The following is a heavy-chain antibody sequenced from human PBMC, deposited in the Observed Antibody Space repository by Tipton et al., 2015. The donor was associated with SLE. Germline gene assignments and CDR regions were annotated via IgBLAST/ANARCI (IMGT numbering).Heavy chain of an antibody. Sequence: TLSLTCAVYGGSFSGYYWSWTRQPPGKGLEWIGEINHSGSTNYNPSLKSRVTISVDRSKNQFSLKLSSVTAADTAVYYCARERVERITGTTWDYYYYMDVWGKGTTVTVSS. V-gene: IGHV4-34*01. CDR1: GGSFSGYY. D-gene: IGHD1-7*01. CDR3: ARERVERITGTTWDYYYYMDV. J-gene: IGHJ6*03. CDR2: INHSGST.